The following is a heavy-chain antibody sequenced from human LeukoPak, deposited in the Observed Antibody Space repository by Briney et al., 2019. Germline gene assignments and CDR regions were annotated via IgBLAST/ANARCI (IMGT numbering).Heavy chain of an antibody. CDR2: MNNDGSGT. V-gene: IGHV3-74*01. CDR1: TFTLGSYW. D-gene: IGHD5-12*01. J-gene: IGHJ4*02. CDR3: ARGGAGYFFDF. Sequence: PGGSLRLSCTSSTFTLGSYWMHWVRQVPGGGLMWVARMNNDGSGTNYADSVKGRFTISRDNAKNTLYLQMNSLRAEDTAVYYCARGGAGYFFDFWGQGTLVTVSS.